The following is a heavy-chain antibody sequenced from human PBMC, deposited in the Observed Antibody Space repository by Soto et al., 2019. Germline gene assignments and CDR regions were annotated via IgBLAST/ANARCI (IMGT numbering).Heavy chain of an antibody. CDR1: GFTVSSNY. Sequence: PGGFLRLSCAASGFTVSSNYMSWVRQAPGKGLEWVSVIYSGGSTYYADSVKGRFTISRDNSKNTLYLQMNSLRAEDTAVYYCARASYSSSPLDYWGQGTLVTVSS. J-gene: IGHJ4*02. D-gene: IGHD6-6*01. CDR3: ARASYSSSPLDY. V-gene: IGHV3-53*01. CDR2: IYSGGST.